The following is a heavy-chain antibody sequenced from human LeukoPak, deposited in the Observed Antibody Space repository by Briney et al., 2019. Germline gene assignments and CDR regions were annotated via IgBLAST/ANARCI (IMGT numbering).Heavy chain of an antibody. Sequence: GGSLRLSCAASGFTFSSYWMSWVRQAPGKGLEWVANIKQDGSEKYYVDSVKGRFTISRDNAKNSLYLQMISLRAEDTAVYYCAKSHLGPYYYDSSGYYRYYFDYWGQGTLVTASS. D-gene: IGHD3-22*01. CDR1: GFTFSSYW. J-gene: IGHJ4*02. V-gene: IGHV3-7*03. CDR2: IKQDGSEK. CDR3: AKSHLGPYYYDSSGYYRYYFDY.